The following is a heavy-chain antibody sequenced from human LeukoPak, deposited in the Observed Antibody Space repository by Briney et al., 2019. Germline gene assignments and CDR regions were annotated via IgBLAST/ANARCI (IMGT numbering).Heavy chain of an antibody. CDR3: AKVQVPERWLQFDAFDI. CDR2: ISGSGGST. D-gene: IGHD5-24*01. J-gene: IGHJ3*02. Sequence: GGSLRLSCAASGFTFSSYAMSWVRQAPGKGLEWVSAISGSGGSTYYADSVKGRFTISRDNSKNTLYLQMDSLRAEDTAVYYCAKVQVPERWLQFDAFDIWGQGTMVTVSS. CDR1: GFTFSSYA. V-gene: IGHV3-23*01.